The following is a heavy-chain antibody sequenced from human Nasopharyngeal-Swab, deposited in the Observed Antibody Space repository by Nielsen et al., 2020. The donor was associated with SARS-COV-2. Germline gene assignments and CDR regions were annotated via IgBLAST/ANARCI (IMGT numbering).Heavy chain of an antibody. J-gene: IGHJ4*02. CDR2: INSAGEG. Sequence: GGSLRLSCAVSGFSISSTFINWVRQAPGKGLEWISLINSAGEGVYGHSVKGRFTISRDTSKNTVSLQMNSLRAEDTAVYYCATGACDYWGQGALVTVSS. V-gene: IGHV3-53*01. CDR3: ATGACDY. CDR1: GFSISSTF.